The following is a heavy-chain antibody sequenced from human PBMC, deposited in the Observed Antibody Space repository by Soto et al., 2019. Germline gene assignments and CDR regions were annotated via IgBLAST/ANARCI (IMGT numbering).Heavy chain of an antibody. D-gene: IGHD2-2*01. J-gene: IGHJ6*02. V-gene: IGHV5-10-1*01. Sequence: GESLKISCQGSGYNFASYWISWVRQMPGKGLEWMGRIDPIDSYTNYSPSFQGHVTISADKSISTAYLQWSSLKASDTAMYYCARRYCISASCPRNYYGMDVWGQGTTVTVSS. CDR2: IDPIDSYT. CDR1: GYNFASYW. CDR3: ARRYCISASCPRNYYGMDV.